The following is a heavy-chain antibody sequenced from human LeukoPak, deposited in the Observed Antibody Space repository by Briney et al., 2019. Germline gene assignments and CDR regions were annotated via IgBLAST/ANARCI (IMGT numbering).Heavy chain of an antibody. CDR3: ARVSSSWYQDWYFDL. Sequence: SETLSLTCTVSGGSISSYYWSWIRQPPGKGLEWIGYIYYSGSTNYNPSLKRRVTISVDTSKNQFSLKLSSVTAADTAVYYCARVSSSWYQDWYFDLWGRGTLVTVPS. D-gene: IGHD6-13*01. CDR2: IYYSGST. J-gene: IGHJ2*01. CDR1: GGSISSYY. V-gene: IGHV4-59*01.